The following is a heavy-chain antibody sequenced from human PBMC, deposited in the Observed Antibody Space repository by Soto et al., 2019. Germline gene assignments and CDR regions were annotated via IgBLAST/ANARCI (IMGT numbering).Heavy chain of an antibody. V-gene: IGHV3-33*01. J-gene: IGHJ4*02. CDR3: VRDLLGSGGHFDY. D-gene: IGHD7-27*01. CDR2: IWYDGSNT. Sequence: RRLSCAASGFIFSSFGMHWVRQAPGKGLEWVAHIWYDGSNTYYADSVKGRFTISRDNSRNTVYLQMNSLRAEDTAVYHCVRDLLGSGGHFDYWGQGTPVTVSS. CDR1: GFIFSSFG.